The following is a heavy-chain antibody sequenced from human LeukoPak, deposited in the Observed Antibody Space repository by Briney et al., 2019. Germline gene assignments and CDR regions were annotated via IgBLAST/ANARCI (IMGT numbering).Heavy chain of an antibody. CDR3: AEDRYSYAFEYSDS. D-gene: IGHD5-18*01. CDR2: IYSGGST. CDR1: GFTVSSNY. V-gene: IGHV3-53*05. J-gene: IGHJ4*02. Sequence: GGSLRLSCAASGFTVSSNYMSWVRQAPGKGLEWVSVIYSGGSTYYADSVKGRFTISRDNSKNTLSLQVSSLRTEDTAVYYCAEDRYSYAFEYSDSWGQGTLVTVSS.